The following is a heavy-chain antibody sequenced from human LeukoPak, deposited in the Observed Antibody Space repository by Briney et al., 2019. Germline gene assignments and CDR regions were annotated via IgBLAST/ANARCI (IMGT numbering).Heavy chain of an antibody. CDR3: ARQSRQQLASDY. J-gene: IGHJ4*02. CDR1: RFTFSSYW. D-gene: IGHD6-13*01. CDR2: IKQDGSEK. V-gene: IGHV3-7*01. Sequence: GGSLRFSCAASRFTFSSYWMSWVRQAPGKGLEWVANIKQDGSEKYYVDSVKGRFTISRDNAKNSLYLQMNGLRAEDTAVYYCARQSRQQLASDYWGQGTLVTVSS.